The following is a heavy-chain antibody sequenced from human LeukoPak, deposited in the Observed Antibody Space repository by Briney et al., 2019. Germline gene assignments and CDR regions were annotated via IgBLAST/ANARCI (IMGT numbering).Heavy chain of an antibody. CDR1: GFTFSSYA. V-gene: IGHV3-30*04. D-gene: IGHD4-23*01. CDR2: ISYDGSNK. Sequence: GRSLRLSCAASGFTFSSYAMHWVRQAPGKGLEWVAVISYDGSNKYYADSVKGRFTISRDNSKNTLYLQMNSLRAEDTAVYYCAKLTSVVTIAGINYWGQGTLVIVSS. J-gene: IGHJ4*02. CDR3: AKLTSVVTIAGINY.